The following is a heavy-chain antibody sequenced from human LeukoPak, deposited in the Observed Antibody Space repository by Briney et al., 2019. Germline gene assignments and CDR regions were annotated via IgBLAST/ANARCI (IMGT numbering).Heavy chain of an antibody. CDR1: GFTFSNYA. CDR2: ITDSGGAT. J-gene: IGHJ4*02. CDR3: VKGSSSSRPYYFDY. D-gene: IGHD6-6*01. Sequence: PGGSLRLSCAASGFTFSNYAMSWVRQAPGKGLEWVSAITDSGGATYHADSVEGRFSISRDNSKNTLYLQMNSLRVEDTAVYYCVKGSSSSRPYYFDYWGQGTLVTVSS. V-gene: IGHV3-23*01.